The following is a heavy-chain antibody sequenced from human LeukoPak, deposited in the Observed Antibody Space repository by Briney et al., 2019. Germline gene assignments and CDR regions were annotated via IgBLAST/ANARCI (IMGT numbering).Heavy chain of an antibody. CDR1: GFTFGSYA. CDR2: ITGSGAGT. D-gene: IGHD2-2*01. J-gene: IGHJ4*02. CDR3: AKSKYCVTASCPWGY. Sequence: GGSLRLSCAASGFTFGSYAMSWVRQAPGEGLEWVSVITGSGAGTYYADSLKGRFTISRDNSENTLYLQMNNLRAEDTAVYYCAKSKYCVTASCPWGYWGQGTLVTVAS. V-gene: IGHV3-23*01.